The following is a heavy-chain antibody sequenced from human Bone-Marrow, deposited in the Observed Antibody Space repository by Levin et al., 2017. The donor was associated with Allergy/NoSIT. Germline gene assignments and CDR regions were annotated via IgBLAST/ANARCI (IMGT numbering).Heavy chain of an antibody. J-gene: IGHJ6*02. V-gene: IGHV3-21*01. D-gene: IGHD1-1*01. CDR2: ISDSGASI. Sequence: PGGSLRLSCAASGFTFGSFTMNWVRQTPGKCLEWVSSISDSGASIYYGDSLKGRFTVFRDNAQNPLFLQMDNLRGEDTGDYYWVRDGGGYSFGSDFYYGMDVWGQGTTVTVSS. CDR1: GFTFGSFT. CDR3: VRDGGGYSFGSDFYYGMDV.